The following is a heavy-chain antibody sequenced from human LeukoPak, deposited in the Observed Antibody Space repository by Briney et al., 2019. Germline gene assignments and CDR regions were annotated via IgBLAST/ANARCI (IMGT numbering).Heavy chain of an antibody. Sequence: SETLSLTCAVYGGSFSGYYWSWIRQPPGKGLEWIGEINHSGSTNYNPSLKSRVTISVDTSKNQFSLKLSSVTAADTAVYYCAREIDYGDIDWGQGTLVTVSS. V-gene: IGHV4-34*01. D-gene: IGHD4-17*01. CDR2: INHSGST. CDR3: AREIDYGDID. CDR1: GGSFSGYY. J-gene: IGHJ4*02.